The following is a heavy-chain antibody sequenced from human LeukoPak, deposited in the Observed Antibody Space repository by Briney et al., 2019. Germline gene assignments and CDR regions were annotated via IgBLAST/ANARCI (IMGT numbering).Heavy chain of an antibody. CDR3: ARDKQLWLRDYYYYYGMDV. D-gene: IGHD5-18*01. CDR1: GGTFSSFA. J-gene: IGHJ6*02. V-gene: IGHV1-69*04. CDR2: IIPILGTA. Sequence: ASVKVSCKASGGTFSSFAVSWLRQSPGQGLEWMVRIIPILGTANYAQKFQARVTITADKFTSTAYMELSGLKSEDTAVYYCARDKQLWLRDYYYYYGMDVWGQGTTVTVSS.